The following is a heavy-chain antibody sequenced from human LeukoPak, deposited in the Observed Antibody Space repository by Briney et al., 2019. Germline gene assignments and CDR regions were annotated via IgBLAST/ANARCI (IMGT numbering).Heavy chain of an antibody. Sequence: ASVKVSCKASGGTFSSYAISWVRQAPGQGLEWMGGIIPIFGTANYAQKFQGRVTMTRDTSTSTVYMELSSLRSEDTAVYYCARYRGGSGVDYWGQGTLVTVSS. CDR3: ARYRGGSGVDY. D-gene: IGHD3-16*01. CDR2: IIPIFGTA. CDR1: GGTFSSYA. V-gene: IGHV1-69*05. J-gene: IGHJ4*02.